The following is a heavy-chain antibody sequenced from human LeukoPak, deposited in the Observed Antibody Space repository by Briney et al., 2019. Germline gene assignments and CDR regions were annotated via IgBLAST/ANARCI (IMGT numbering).Heavy chain of an antibody. D-gene: IGHD5-18*01. V-gene: IGHV1-18*01. CDR1: GYTFTSYG. Sequence: ASVKVSCKASGYTFTSYGISWVRQAPGQGLEWIGWISAYNGNTNYPQKHQRIVTMTTDTSTRTAYKELRSLSSDDTAVYYCARGSWIQLPADAFDIWGQGTMVTVSS. CDR3: ARGSWIQLPADAFDI. CDR2: ISAYNGNT. J-gene: IGHJ3*02.